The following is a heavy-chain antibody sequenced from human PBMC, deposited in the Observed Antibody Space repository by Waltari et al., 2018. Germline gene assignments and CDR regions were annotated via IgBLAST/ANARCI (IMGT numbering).Heavy chain of an antibody. CDR2: MQYRGST. CDR3: GRVAFGDDGGYFQH. Sequence: QLQLQESGPGLVKPPETLSLTCTVSGGPISTHYTWAWIRQPPGKGLEWMGNMQYRGSTFYNPSLKSRVTISLDTSMNQFSLRLTSVNAADTALYFCGRVAFGDDGGYFQHWGQGTLVTISS. CDR1: GGPISTHYT. J-gene: IGHJ1*01. V-gene: IGHV4-39*07. D-gene: IGHD4-17*01.